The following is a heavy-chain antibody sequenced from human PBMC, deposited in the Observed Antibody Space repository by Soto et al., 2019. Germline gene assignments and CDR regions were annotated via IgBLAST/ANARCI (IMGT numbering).Heavy chain of an antibody. CDR1: GFTFSSYA. J-gene: IGHJ4*02. CDR3: AKDLPLWFGEFLFDY. D-gene: IGHD3-10*01. V-gene: IGHV3-30*04. CDR2: ITYDGSNK. Sequence: GGSLRLSCAASGFTFSSYAMHWVRQAPGKGLEWVAVITYDGSNKYYADSVKGRFTISRDNSKNTLYLQMNSLRAEDTAVYYCAKDLPLWFGEFLFDYWGQGTLVTVSS.